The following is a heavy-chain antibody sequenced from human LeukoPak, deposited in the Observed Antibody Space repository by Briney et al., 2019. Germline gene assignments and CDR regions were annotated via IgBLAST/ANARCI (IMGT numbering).Heavy chain of an antibody. J-gene: IGHJ5*02. Sequence: ASVKVSCKASGYTFTSYDINWVRQAPGQGLEWMGIINPSGGSTSYAQKFQGRVTMTRDTSTSTVYMELSSLRSEDTAVYYCARGKTKGVTVNWFDTWGQGTLVTVSS. CDR2: INPSGGST. V-gene: IGHV1-46*01. D-gene: IGHD3-16*02. CDR3: ARGKTKGVTVNWFDT. CDR1: GYTFTSYD.